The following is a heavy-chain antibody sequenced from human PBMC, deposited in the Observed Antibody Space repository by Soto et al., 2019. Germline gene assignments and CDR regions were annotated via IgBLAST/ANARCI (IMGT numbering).Heavy chain of an antibody. CDR3: ARGIKNYYGMDV. CDR2: LNSDGSTT. J-gene: IGHJ6*02. CDR1: GFTFSSYW. V-gene: IGHV3-74*01. Sequence: EVQVVESGGGLVQPGGSLRLSCAASGFTFSSYWMHWARQVPGKGLVWVSRLNSDGSTTNYADSVKGRFTIFRDNARNTLSLQMNSLRADDTAVYYCARGIKNYYGMDVWGQGTTVTVSS. D-gene: IGHD2-21*01.